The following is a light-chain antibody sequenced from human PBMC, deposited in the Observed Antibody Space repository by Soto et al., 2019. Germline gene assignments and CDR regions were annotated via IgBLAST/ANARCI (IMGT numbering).Light chain of an antibody. V-gene: IGKV1-9*01. CDR1: QGISGF. Sequence: DIQLTQSPSFLSASVGDRVTITCRASQGISGFLAWYQQKPGKAPKLLIYSTSTLETGVPSRFSGSASGTEFTLTISSLQPEDFATYYCQHLNTYLITFAQGTRLEIK. CDR3: QHLNTYLIT. J-gene: IGKJ5*01. CDR2: STS.